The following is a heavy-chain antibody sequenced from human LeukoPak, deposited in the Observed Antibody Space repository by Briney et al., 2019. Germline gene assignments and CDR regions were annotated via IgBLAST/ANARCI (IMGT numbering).Heavy chain of an antibody. V-gene: IGHV1-69*04. D-gene: IGHD2-15*01. CDR2: IIPILGIA. CDR1: GGTFSSYT. Sequence: VASVKVSCKASGGTFSSYTISWVRQAPGQGLEWMGRIIPILGIANYAQEFQGRVTITADKSTSTAYMELSSLRSEDTAVYYCARDSYCSGGSCYPRGYYYYYMDVWGKGTTVTVSS. J-gene: IGHJ6*03. CDR3: ARDSYCSGGSCYPRGYYYYYMDV.